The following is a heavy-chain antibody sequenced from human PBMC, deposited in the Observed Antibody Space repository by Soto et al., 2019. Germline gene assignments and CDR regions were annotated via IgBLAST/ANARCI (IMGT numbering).Heavy chain of an antibody. V-gene: IGHV4-30-2*01. CDR1: GGSISSGGYS. CDR2: IYHSGST. Sequence: QLQLQESGSGLVKPSQTLSLTCAVSGGSISSGGYSWSWIRQPPGKGLEWIGYIYHSGSTYYNPSLKRRITISIDRSTNQLSLKLSSVTAADTGVYYCARGMTTVTTLDYWGQGTLVTVSS. D-gene: IGHD4-4*01. CDR3: ARGMTTVTTLDY. J-gene: IGHJ4*02.